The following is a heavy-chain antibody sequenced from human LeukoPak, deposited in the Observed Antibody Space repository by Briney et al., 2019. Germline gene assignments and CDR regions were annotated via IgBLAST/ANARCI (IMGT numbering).Heavy chain of an antibody. CDR2: IYPGDSDT. J-gene: IGHJ4*02. CDR1: GYSFISYW. V-gene: IGHV5-51*01. D-gene: IGHD5-24*01. Sequence: GESLKISCKGSGYSFISYWIGWVRQMPGKGLEWMGIIYPGDSDTRYSPSFQGQVTISVDKSISTAYLQWSSLKASDTAMYYCARHSVEMATLLETRDTNFDYWGQGTLVTVSS. CDR3: ARHSVEMATLLETRDTNFDY.